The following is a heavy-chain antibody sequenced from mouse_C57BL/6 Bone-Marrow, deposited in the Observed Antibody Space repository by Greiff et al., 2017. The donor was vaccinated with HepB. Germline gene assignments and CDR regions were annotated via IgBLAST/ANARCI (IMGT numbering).Heavy chain of an antibody. D-gene: IGHD2-4*01. V-gene: IGHV5-15*04. Sequence: DVQLQESGGGLVQPGGSLKLSCAASGFTFSDYGMAWVRQAPRKGPEWVAFISNLAYSIYYADTVTGRFTIAKENAKNTLYLERSRLRSEDTAMYCCARRSYDYEYDFDYWGQGTTLTVSS. CDR2: ISNLAYSI. CDR3: ARRSYDYEYDFDY. CDR1: GFTFSDYG. J-gene: IGHJ2*01.